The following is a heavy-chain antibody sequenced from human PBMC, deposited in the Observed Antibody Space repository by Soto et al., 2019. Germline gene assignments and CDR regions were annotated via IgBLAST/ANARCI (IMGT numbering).Heavy chain of an antibody. J-gene: IGHJ6*02. Sequence: PSETLSLTCAVYGGSFSGYYWSWIRQPPGKGLEWIGEINHSGSTNYNPSLKSRVTISVDTSKNQFSLKLSSVTAADTAVYYCAGGGRYCSGGSCYPSSTYYYYGMDVWGQGTTVTSP. CDR2: INHSGST. D-gene: IGHD2-15*01. V-gene: IGHV4-34*01. CDR3: AGGGRYCSGGSCYPSSTYYYYGMDV. CDR1: GGSFSGYY.